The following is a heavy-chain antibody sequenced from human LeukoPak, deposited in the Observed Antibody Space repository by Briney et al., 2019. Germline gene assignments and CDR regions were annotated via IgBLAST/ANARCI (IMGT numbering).Heavy chain of an antibody. CDR3: ARTYYYGSGSPPLGAFDI. D-gene: IGHD3-10*01. CDR1: GFTFSDYY. V-gene: IGHV3-11*04. J-gene: IGHJ3*02. CDR2: ISASGTTT. Sequence: PGGSLRLSCAASGFTFSDYYMTWIRQAPGKGLEWVSYISASGTTTYYADSVKGRFTISRDNAKSSLYLQMNSLRAEDTAVYYCARTYYYGSGSPPLGAFDIWGQGTMVTVSS.